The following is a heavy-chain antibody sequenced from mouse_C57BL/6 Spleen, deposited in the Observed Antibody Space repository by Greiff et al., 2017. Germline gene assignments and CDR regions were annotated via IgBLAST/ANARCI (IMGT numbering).Heavy chain of an antibody. D-gene: IGHD1-1*01. CDR1: GYAFTNYL. CDR2: INPGSGGT. Sequence: VKLQESGAELVRPGTSVKVSCKASGYAFTNYLIEWVKQRPGQGLEWIGVINPGSGGTNYNEKFKGKATLTADKSSSTAYMQLSSLTSEDSAVYFCARGGSSYFDYWGQSTTLTVSS. J-gene: IGHJ2*01. CDR3: ARGGSSYFDY. V-gene: IGHV1-54*01.